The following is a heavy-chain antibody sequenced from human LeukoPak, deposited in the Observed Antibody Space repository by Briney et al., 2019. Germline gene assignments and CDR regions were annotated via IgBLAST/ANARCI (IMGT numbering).Heavy chain of an antibody. V-gene: IGHV3-48*04. CDR1: GFTFSSYS. D-gene: IGHD3-16*02. Sequence: PGGSLRLSCAASGFTFSSYSMNWVRQAPGKGLEWVSYISSSSSTIYYADSVKGRFTISRDNAKNSLYLQMNSLRAEDTAVYYCARVDYVWGSYRYTEAFDYWGQGTLVTVSS. CDR2: ISSSSSTI. CDR3: ARVDYVWGSYRYTEAFDY. J-gene: IGHJ4*02.